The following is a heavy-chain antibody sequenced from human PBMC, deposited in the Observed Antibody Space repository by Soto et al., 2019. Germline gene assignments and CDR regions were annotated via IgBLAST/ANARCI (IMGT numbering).Heavy chain of an antibody. J-gene: IGHJ1*01. V-gene: IGHV1-18*01. CDR2: VSPKSGNT. CDR1: GYNFFDYG. CDR3: ARGRTVSSIGPLLV. D-gene: IGHD1-1*01. Sequence: QIQLVQSGAEVKKPGASVKVSCKASGYNFFDYGVSWVRQAPGQGLEWMGCVSPKSGNTAYARKVQGRVTMTTDISTSTAYMELRVLISDDTGVYYCARGRTVSSIGPLLVWGQGTLVSVSS.